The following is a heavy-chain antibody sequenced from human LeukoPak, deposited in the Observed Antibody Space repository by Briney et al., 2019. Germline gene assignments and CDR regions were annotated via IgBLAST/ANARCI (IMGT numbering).Heavy chain of an antibody. V-gene: IGHV3-15*01. CDR1: GFTFSDAW. CDR2: IKSKTDGGTT. CDR3: TTGVGTSLHNLRYYYYYMDV. J-gene: IGHJ6*03. D-gene: IGHD2-2*01. Sequence: GGSLRLSCAASGFTFSDAWMTWVRQTPGKGLEWVGHIKSKTDGGTTDYAAPVKGRFTISRDDSKNTLYLQMNSLKTEDTAVYYCTTGVGTSLHNLRYYYYYMDVWGKGTTVTVSS.